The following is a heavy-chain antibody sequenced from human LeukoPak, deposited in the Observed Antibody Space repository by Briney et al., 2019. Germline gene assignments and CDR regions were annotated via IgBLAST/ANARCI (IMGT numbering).Heavy chain of an antibody. Sequence: PGGSLRLSCAASGFTFSSYWMHWVRQAPGKGLEWVSSISSSSSYIYYADSVKGRFTISRDNAKNSLYLQMNSLRAEDTAVYYCARDSLLEWLLENNWFDPWGQGTLVTVSS. CDR3: ARDSLLEWLLENNWFDP. CDR2: ISSSSSYI. V-gene: IGHV3-21*01. J-gene: IGHJ5*02. CDR1: GFTFSSYW. D-gene: IGHD3-3*01.